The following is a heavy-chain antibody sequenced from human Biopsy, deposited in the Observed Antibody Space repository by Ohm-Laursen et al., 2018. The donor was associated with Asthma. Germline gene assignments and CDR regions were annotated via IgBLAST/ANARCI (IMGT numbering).Heavy chain of an antibody. J-gene: IGHJ4*02. Sequence: SLRLSCAASGFMFRSFGMHWVRQAPGKGLEWVAVISYDGNHKFYEDSVKGRFTTSRDNAKNSLYLEMNTLTTKDTALYYCAKVAYRSGYMFFDSWGQGTLVTVSS. D-gene: IGHD6-19*01. CDR1: GFMFRSFG. CDR3: AKVAYRSGYMFFDS. V-gene: IGHV3-30*18. CDR2: ISYDGNHK.